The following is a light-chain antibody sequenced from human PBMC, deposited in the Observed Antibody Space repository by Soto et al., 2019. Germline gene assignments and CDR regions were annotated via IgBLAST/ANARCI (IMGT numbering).Light chain of an antibody. CDR2: DAS. V-gene: IGKV1-13*02. J-gene: IGKJ4*01. CDR1: QGISSA. Sequence: AIQLTQSPSSLSASVGDRVTITCRASQGISSALAWYQQKPGKAPKLLIYDASSLESGVPSRFSGSGSGTEFTLTISSLQPEDFATYYCQQFNSYAALTFGGGTKVEIK. CDR3: QQFNSYAALT.